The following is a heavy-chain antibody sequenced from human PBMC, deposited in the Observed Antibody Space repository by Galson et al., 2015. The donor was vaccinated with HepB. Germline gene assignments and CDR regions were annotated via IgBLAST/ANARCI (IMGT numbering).Heavy chain of an antibody. CDR3: AKIPFWSGLNDAFDI. V-gene: IGHV3-30*18. Sequence: SLRLSCAASGFTFSSYGMHWVRQAPGKGLEWVAVISYDGSNKYYADSVKGRFTISRDNSKNTLYLQMNSLRAEDTAVYYCAKIPFWSGLNDAFDIWGQGTMVTVSS. CDR2: ISYDGSNK. D-gene: IGHD3-3*01. CDR1: GFTFSSYG. J-gene: IGHJ3*02.